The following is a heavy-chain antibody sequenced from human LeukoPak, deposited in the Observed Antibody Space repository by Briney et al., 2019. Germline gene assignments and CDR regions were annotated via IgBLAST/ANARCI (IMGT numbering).Heavy chain of an antibody. CDR2: IKSKTDGGTT. Sequence: GGSLRLSCAASGFTFSNAWMSWVRQAPGKGLEWVGRIKSKTDGGTTDYAAPVKGRFTISRDDSKKTLYLQMSSLKTEDTAVYYCTTDLSTTGTAFGSWGQGTLVTVSS. J-gene: IGHJ4*02. V-gene: IGHV3-15*01. CDR3: TTDLSTTGTAFGS. CDR1: GFTFSNAW. D-gene: IGHD1-1*01.